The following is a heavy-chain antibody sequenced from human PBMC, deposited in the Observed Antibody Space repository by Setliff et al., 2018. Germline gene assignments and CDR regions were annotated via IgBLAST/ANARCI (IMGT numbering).Heavy chain of an antibody. D-gene: IGHD3-9*01. CDR2: IIHSGSA. J-gene: IGHJ6*04. CDR3: ARHTISIVDV. CDR1: GGSFSGYY. V-gene: IGHV4-34*12. Sequence: SETLSLTCAVYGGSFSGYYWSWIRQPPGKRLEWIGEIIHSGSANYNPSLKSRVTISMDTSKNQFSLKLSSVTAADTAVYYCARHTISIVDVWGKGTTVTVSS.